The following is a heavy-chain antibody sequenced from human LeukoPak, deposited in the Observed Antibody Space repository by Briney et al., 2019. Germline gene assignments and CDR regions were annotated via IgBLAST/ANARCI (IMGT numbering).Heavy chain of an antibody. CDR1: GISFSSHW. D-gene: IGHD3-10*01. J-gene: IGHJ6*02. Sequence: GGSLRLSCAASGISFSSHWMHWVRQAPGKGLVWVSGINWNGGSTGYADSVKGRFTISRDNAKNSLYLQMNSLRADDTALYHCARGNYGMDVWGQGTTVTVSS. CDR2: INWNGGST. CDR3: ARGNYGMDV. V-gene: IGHV3-20*01.